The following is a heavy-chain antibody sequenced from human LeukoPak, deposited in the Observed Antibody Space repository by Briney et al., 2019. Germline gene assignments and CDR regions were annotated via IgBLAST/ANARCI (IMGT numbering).Heavy chain of an antibody. Sequence: ASVKVSCKASGYTFTNYGITWVRQAPGQGLEWMGWISGYNGNTNYAQKLQGRVTITRDTSASTAYMELSSLRSEDTAVYYCARDLLPRRDGYNYVDYWGQGTLVTVSS. D-gene: IGHD5-24*01. V-gene: IGHV1-18*01. CDR1: GYTFTNYG. CDR2: ISGYNGNT. J-gene: IGHJ4*02. CDR3: ARDLLPRRDGYNYVDY.